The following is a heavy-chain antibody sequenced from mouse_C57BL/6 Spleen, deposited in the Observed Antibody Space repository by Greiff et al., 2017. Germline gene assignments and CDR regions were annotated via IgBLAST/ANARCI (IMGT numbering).Heavy chain of an antibody. J-gene: IGHJ3*01. Sequence: QVTLKESGPGLLQSSQTLSLTCSFSGFSLSTSGMGVSWIRQPSGKGLEWLAHIYWDDDKRYNPSLKSRLTISKDTSRNQVFLKITSVDTADTATYYCARKGGNSWFAYWGQGTLVTVSA. CDR2: IYWDDDK. CDR3: ARKGGNSWFAY. V-gene: IGHV8-12*01. D-gene: IGHD2-1*01. CDR1: GFSLSTSGMG.